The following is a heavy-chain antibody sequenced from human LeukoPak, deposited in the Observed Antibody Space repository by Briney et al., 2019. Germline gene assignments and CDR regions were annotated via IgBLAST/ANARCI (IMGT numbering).Heavy chain of an antibody. Sequence: SETLSLTCTVSGGSISSSSYYWGWIRQPPGTGLEWIGSIYYSGSTYYNPSLKSRVTISVDTSKNQFSLKLSSVTAADTAVYYCARIGTYYYDSSGYYHNWFDPWGQGTLVTVSS. CDR2: IYYSGST. D-gene: IGHD3-22*01. CDR1: GGSISSSSYY. CDR3: ARIGTYYYDSSGYYHNWFDP. J-gene: IGHJ5*02. V-gene: IGHV4-39*07.